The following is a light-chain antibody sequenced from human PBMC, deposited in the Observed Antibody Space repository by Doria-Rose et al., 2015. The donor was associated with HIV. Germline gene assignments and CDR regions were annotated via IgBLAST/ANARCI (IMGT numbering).Light chain of an antibody. V-gene: IGKV1-39*01. CDR2: AAS. Sequence: CRASRNISSYLNWYQRKPGKPPKLLIYAASSLHSGVPSRFSGSASGTEFSLTISSLQPEDFASYYCRQSYSTPRTFGQGTKLEIK. CDR3: RQSYSTPRT. CDR1: RNISSY. J-gene: IGKJ2*01.